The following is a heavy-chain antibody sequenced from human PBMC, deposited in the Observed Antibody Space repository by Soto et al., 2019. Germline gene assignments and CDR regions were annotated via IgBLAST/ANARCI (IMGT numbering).Heavy chain of an antibody. CDR3: AKDEYYYSRSGYYIFDS. V-gene: IGHV1-3*04. CDR2: INTGNGDT. Sequence: ASVKVSCKASGYTFTAYAIHWVRQAPGQGLEWMGWINTGNGDTKYSQNFQGRVALTRDASASAVYMELNSLRPEDTALYYCAKDEYYYSRSGYYIFDSWGQGTLVTVSS. J-gene: IGHJ4*02. D-gene: IGHD3-22*01. CDR1: GYTFTAYA.